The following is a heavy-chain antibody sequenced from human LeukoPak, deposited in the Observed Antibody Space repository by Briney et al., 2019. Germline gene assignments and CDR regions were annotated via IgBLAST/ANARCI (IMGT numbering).Heavy chain of an antibody. V-gene: IGHV3-30*02. CDR1: GFIFSNYY. CDR3: AKDYARYNWNDVSIHYYDSYMDV. D-gene: IGHD1-1*01. J-gene: IGHJ6*03. CDR2: VRYDGSNR. Sequence: GGSLSLSCAASGFIFSNYYMHGVLQAPARGLVGVAFVRYDGSNRYYADSLKGRFTISRDKSKNTLYLHMNSLRAAATAVFYCAKDYARYNWNDVSIHYYDSYMDVWGKGTTVTVSS.